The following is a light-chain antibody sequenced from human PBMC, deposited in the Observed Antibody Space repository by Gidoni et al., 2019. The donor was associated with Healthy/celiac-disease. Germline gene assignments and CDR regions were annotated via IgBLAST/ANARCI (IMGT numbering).Light chain of an antibody. CDR2: LGS. Sequence: DIVMTQSPLSLPVTPGEPASISCRSSQSLLHSNGYKYLDWYLQKPGQSPPLLIYLGSNRASGVPDRFRGGGSGTDFTLKISRVEAEDVGVYYCMQALQTPWTFGQGTKVEIK. CDR3: MQALQTPWT. J-gene: IGKJ1*01. CDR1: QSLLHSNGYKY. V-gene: IGKV2-28*01.